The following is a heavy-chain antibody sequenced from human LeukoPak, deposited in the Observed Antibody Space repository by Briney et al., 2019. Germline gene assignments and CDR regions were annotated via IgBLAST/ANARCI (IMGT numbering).Heavy chain of an antibody. CDR3: ARDRGRISV. CDR1: GDSITINNYY. D-gene: IGHD2/OR15-2a*01. J-gene: IGHJ6*04. Sequence: SETLSLTCTVSGDSITINNYYWGWIRQPPGKGLEWIGRIYTSGSTNYNPSLKSRVTMSVDTSKNQFSLKLSSVTAADTAVYYCARDRGRISVWGKGTTVTVSS. V-gene: IGHV4-39*07. CDR2: IYTSGST.